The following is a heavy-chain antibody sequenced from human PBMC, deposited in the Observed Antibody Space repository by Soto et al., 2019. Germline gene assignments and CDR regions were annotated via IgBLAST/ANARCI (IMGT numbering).Heavy chain of an antibody. CDR2: MNFGGSF. V-gene: IGHV4-59*02. D-gene: IGHD3-22*01. CDR3: VRSYYDSTGFAVDP. Sequence: QMQLQASGPGLVKPSDTLSLTCNVSGASVSHGYWSWIRQPPGKGLEWIGFMNFGGSFNYNPSLTSRAPISVETSKNQFSMKLTSVTASDTAVYYCVRSYYDSTGFAVDPWGQGTLVTVSS. J-gene: IGHJ5*02. CDR1: GASVSHGY.